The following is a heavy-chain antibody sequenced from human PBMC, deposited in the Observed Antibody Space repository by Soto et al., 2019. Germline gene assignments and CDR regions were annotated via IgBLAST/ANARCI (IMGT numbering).Heavy chain of an antibody. CDR2: ISGSSSYI. CDR1: GFTFSSYS. Sequence: PGGSLRLSCAASGFTFSSYSMNWVRQAPGKGLEWVSSISGSSSYIYYADSVKGRFTISRDNAKNSLYLQMNSLRAEDTAVYYCVRDGRFDPWGQGTLVTVSS. J-gene: IGHJ5*02. CDR3: VRDGRFDP. V-gene: IGHV3-21*01.